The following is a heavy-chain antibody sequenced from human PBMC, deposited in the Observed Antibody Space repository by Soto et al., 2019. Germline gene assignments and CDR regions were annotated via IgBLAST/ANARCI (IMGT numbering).Heavy chain of an antibody. J-gene: IGHJ6*02. CDR1: GGSVSSGSYY. CDR2: IYYSGST. D-gene: IGHD6-6*01. V-gene: IGHV4-61*01. Sequence: NPSETLSLTCTVSGGSVSSGSYYWSWIRQPPGKGLEWIGYIYYSGSTNYNPSLKSRVTISVDTSKNQFSLKLSSVTAADTAVYYCARDRIAARLVGTKHKEHYYGMDVWGQGTTVTVSS. CDR3: ARDRIAARLVGTKHKEHYYGMDV.